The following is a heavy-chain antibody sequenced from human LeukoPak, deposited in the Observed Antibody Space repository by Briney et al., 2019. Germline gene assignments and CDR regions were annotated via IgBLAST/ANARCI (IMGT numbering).Heavy chain of an antibody. D-gene: IGHD3-10*01. V-gene: IGHV4-59*01. CDR2: IYYSGST. J-gene: IGHJ4*02. Sequence: SETLSLTCTVSGGSISNYYWSWIRQPPGKGLEWIGYIYYSGSTNYNPSLKSRVTISIDTSKNQFYLKLSSVTAAETAVYYCARFGSGTYGLFDYWGQGTLVTVSS. CDR1: GGSISNYY. CDR3: ARFGSGTYGLFDY.